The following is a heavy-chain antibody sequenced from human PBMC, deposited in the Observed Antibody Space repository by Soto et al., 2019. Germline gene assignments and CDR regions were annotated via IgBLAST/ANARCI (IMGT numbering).Heavy chain of an antibody. J-gene: IGHJ6*02. CDR1: GGSISSGGYY. CDR3: ARSIITMIVGGGMDV. CDR2: IYYSGST. Sequence: SETMSLTCTVSGGSISSGGYYWSWIRQHPGKGLEWIGYIYYSGSTYYNPSLKSRVTISVDTSKNQFSLKLSSVTAADTAVYYRARSIITMIVGGGMDVWGQGTTVTVSS. V-gene: IGHV4-31*03. D-gene: IGHD3-22*01.